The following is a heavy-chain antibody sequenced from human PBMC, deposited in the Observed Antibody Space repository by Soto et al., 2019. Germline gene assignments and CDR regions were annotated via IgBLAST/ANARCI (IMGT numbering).Heavy chain of an antibody. CDR1: GGSINTYY. D-gene: IGHD6-19*01. CDR3: ARVAGAKFDF. J-gene: IGHJ4*02. CDR2: IYHSGYT. V-gene: IGHV4-4*07. Sequence: QVQLQESGPGLVKPSGTLSLTCTISGGSINTYYWSWIRQPAGKGLEWIGRIYHSGYTNPNSSLKSRLTMSVDTSENQFFLRLSSVTAADTAVYYCARVAGAKFDFWGQGILVTVSS.